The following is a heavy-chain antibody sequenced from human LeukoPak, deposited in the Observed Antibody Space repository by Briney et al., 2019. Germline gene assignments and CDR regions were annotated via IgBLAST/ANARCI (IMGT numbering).Heavy chain of an antibody. V-gene: IGHV4-59*08. Sequence: SETLSLTCAVSGASINNYYWSWIRQPPGKGLEYIGFIYYSGTTNYNPSLKSRVTISVDTSKNQFSLKLSSVTAADTAVYYCARLGGGYSYGYYLDYWGQGTLVTVSS. CDR3: ARLGGGYSYGYYLDY. CDR1: GASINNYY. J-gene: IGHJ4*02. D-gene: IGHD5-18*01. CDR2: IYYSGTT.